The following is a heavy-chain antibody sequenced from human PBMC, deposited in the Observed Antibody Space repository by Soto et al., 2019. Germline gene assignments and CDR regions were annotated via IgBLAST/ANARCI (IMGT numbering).Heavy chain of an antibody. V-gene: IGHV3-23*01. CDR2: ISGSGGST. CDR3: AKRLIAARSPLDY. Sequence: PGGSLRLSCAASGFTFSSYAMSWVRQAPGKGLEWVSAISGSGGSTYYADSVKGRFTISRDNSKNTLYLQMNSLRAEDTAVYYFAKRLIAARSPLDYWGQGTLVTVSS. CDR1: GFTFSSYA. D-gene: IGHD6-6*01. J-gene: IGHJ4*02.